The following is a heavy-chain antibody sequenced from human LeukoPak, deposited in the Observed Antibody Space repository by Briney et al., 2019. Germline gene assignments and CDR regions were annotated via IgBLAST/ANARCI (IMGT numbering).Heavy chain of an antibody. V-gene: IGHV4-39*01. Sequence: SETLSLTCTVSGGSISSRSYYWGWIRQPPGKGLEWIGIIYYSGSTYSNPSLRSRVTISVDTSKNQFSLKLSSVTAAGTAVYYCASFYCSGGSCYQYYYYYYMDVWGKGTTVTISS. CDR2: IYYSGST. J-gene: IGHJ6*03. D-gene: IGHD2-15*01. CDR3: ASFYCSGGSCYQYYYYYYMDV. CDR1: GGSISSRSYY.